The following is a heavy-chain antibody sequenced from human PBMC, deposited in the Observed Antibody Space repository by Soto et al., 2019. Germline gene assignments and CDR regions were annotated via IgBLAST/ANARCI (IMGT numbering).Heavy chain of an antibody. D-gene: IGHD3-22*01. CDR3: ARVGRITMIGITWAFDI. CDR2: ISYDGSNK. Sequence: QVQLVESGGGVVQPGRSLRLSCAASGFTFSSYAMHWVRQAPGKGLEWVAVISYDGSNKYYADSVKGRFTISRDNSKNTLYLQMNSLRAEDTAVYYCARVGRITMIGITWAFDIWGQGTMVTVSS. CDR1: GFTFSSYA. V-gene: IGHV3-30-3*01. J-gene: IGHJ3*02.